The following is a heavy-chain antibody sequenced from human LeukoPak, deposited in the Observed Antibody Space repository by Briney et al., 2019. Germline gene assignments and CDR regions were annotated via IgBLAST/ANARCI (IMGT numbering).Heavy chain of an antibody. Sequence: SETLSLTCTVSGGSISPYYWSWIRQPPGKGLEWLGYSYYSGKTDYNPSLKTRVAISVDTSKNQSSLKLSSVTAADTAVYYCARSTGSTMFIDYWGQGTPVTVSS. D-gene: IGHD3-10*02. J-gene: IGHJ4*02. CDR1: GGSISPYY. CDR3: ARSTGSTMFIDY. V-gene: IGHV4-59*01. CDR2: SYYSGKT.